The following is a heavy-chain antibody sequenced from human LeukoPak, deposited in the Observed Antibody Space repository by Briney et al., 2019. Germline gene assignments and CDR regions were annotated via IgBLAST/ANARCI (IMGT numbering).Heavy chain of an antibody. CDR3: ARAYYDSSGYYVPFDY. CDR1: GYTFTGYY. D-gene: IGHD3-22*01. Sequence: GASVKVSCKASGYTFTGYYMHWVRQAPGQGLEWMGCINPNSGGTNYAQKFQGWVTMTRDTSISTAYMELSRLRSNDTAVYYCARAYYDSSGYYVPFDYWGQGTLVTVSS. CDR2: INPNSGGT. J-gene: IGHJ4*02. V-gene: IGHV1-2*04.